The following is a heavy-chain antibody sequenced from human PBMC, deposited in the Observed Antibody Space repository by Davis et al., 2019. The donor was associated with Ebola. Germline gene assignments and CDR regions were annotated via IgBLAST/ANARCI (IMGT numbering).Heavy chain of an antibody. CDR1: GFTFSTYG. V-gene: IGHV3-30*12. CDR2: VSYDGSNK. CDR3: AKAFEGYDFWSGYTPIDY. Sequence: GESLKISCAASGFTFSTYGMHWVRQTPGKGLAWVAVVSYDGSNKYYADSVKGRFTVSRDNSKNTLYLQMNSLRAEDTAVYYCAKAFEGYDFWSGYTPIDYWGQGTLVTVSS. J-gene: IGHJ4*02. D-gene: IGHD3-3*01.